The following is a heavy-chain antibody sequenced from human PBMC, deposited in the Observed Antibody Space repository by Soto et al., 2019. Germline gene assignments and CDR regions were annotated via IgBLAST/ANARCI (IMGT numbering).Heavy chain of an antibody. Sequence: QVQLVESGGGVVQPGRSLRLSCAASGFTFSRYGMPWVRQAPGKGLDWVAVIWYDGSNKYYADSVKGRFTISRDNSKNTLYLQMNSLRAEDTAVYYCARESGALTVTRYNWFDPCGQGTLVTVSS. V-gene: IGHV3-33*01. CDR1: GFTFSRYG. CDR3: ARESGALTVTRYNWFDP. J-gene: IGHJ5*02. D-gene: IGHD4-4*01. CDR2: IWYDGSNK.